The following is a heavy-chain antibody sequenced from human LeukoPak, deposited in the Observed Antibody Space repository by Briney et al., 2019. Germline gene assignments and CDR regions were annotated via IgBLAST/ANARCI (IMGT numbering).Heavy chain of an antibody. CDR1: GCTFSSYA. Sequence: TGGSLRLSCAASGCTFSSYAMSWVRQAPGKGLEWVSAISGSGGSTYYADSVKGRFTISRDNSKNTLYLQMDSLRAEDTAVYYCAKDRTGSSSVERDWGQGTLVTVSS. D-gene: IGHD6-6*01. CDR3: AKDRTGSSSVERD. J-gene: IGHJ4*02. CDR2: ISGSGGST. V-gene: IGHV3-23*01.